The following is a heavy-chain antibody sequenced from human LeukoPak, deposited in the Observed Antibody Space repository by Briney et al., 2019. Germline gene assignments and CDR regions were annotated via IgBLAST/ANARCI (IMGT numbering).Heavy chain of an antibody. CDR3: ARNRIIVVVAAEFDY. CDR2: ISAYNGNT. D-gene: IGHD2-21*02. V-gene: IGHV1-18*01. Sequence: SVKVSCKASGYAFTSYGISWVRQAPGQGLEWMGWISAYNGNTNYAQKLQGRVTMTTDTSTSTAYMELRSLRSDDTAVYYCARNRIIVVVAAEFDYWGQGTLVTVSS. J-gene: IGHJ4*02. CDR1: GYAFTSYG.